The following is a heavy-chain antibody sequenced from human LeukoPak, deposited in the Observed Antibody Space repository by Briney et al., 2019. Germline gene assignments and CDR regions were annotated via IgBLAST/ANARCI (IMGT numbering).Heavy chain of an antibody. CDR1: GGSISSYY. V-gene: IGHV4-59*01. J-gene: IGHJ6*03. CDR2: IYYSGST. Sequence: SDTLSLTCTVSGGSISSYYWSWIRQPPGKGLEWIGYIYYSGSTNYNPSLKSRVTISVDTSKNQFSLKLSSVTAADTAVYYCARENYYYMDVWGKGTTVTVSS. CDR3: ARENYYYMDV.